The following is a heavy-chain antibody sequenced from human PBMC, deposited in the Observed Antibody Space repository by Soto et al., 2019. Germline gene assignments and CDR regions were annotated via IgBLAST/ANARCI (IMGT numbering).Heavy chain of an antibody. D-gene: IGHD2-2*01. CDR2: ISYDGSNK. V-gene: IGHV3-30-3*01. J-gene: IGHJ6*02. Sequence: EGSLRRSCAASGFTFSSYAVHWVRQAPGKGLEWVAVISYDGSNKYYADSVKGRFTISRDNSKSTLYLQMNSLRAEDTAVYYCARSIVVVPAAALYYYYYGMDVWGQGTTVTVSS. CDR3: ARSIVVVPAAALYYYYYGMDV. CDR1: GFTFSSYA.